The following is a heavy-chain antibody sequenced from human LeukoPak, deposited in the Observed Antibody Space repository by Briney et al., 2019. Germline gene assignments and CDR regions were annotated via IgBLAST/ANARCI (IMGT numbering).Heavy chain of an antibody. Sequence: SETLSLTCTVSGGSISTHYWSWIRQPAGKGLEWIGRIHTNGNTNYNPSLKSRVTMSVDMSKNQFSLKLSSVTAADTAVYYCARYDGSAGISRWGQGTLVTVSS. CDR1: GGSISTHY. CDR2: IHTNGNT. D-gene: IGHD6-13*01. CDR3: ARYDGSAGISR. V-gene: IGHV4-4*07. J-gene: IGHJ4*02.